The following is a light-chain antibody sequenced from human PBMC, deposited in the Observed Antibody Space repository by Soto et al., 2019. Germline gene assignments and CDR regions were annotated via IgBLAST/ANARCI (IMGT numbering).Light chain of an antibody. CDR2: DNN. V-gene: IGLV1-44*01. J-gene: IGLJ2*01. Sequence: QSVLTQPPSASGTPGQRVTITCSGSNSNIGSNTVNWYQQLPGTAPKLLVYDNNKRPSGVPGRFSDSKSGTSASLAISGLQSADEAGYYCASWEDRLNAVVFGGGTKLTVL. CDR3: ASWEDRLNAVV. CDR1: NSNIGSNT.